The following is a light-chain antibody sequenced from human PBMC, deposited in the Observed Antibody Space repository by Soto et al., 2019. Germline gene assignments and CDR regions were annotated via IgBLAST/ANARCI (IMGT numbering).Light chain of an antibody. CDR3: QQYGSSPIT. CDR1: QSVSSN. CDR2: GAS. J-gene: IGKJ5*01. Sequence: EILMTQSPSTLSVSPGERATLSCRASQSVSSNLAWYQQKPGQAPRLPIYGASTRATGIPARFSVSGSGTDFTLPISRLEPEDFAVYYCQQYGSSPITCGQGTRLAIK. V-gene: IGKV3-15*01.